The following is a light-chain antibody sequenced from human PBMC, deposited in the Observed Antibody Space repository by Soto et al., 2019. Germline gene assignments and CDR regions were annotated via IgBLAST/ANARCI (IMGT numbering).Light chain of an antibody. CDR3: QEYKNWPPMNT. CDR2: GAS. Sequence: EIVMTQSPATLSASPGERATLSCTASQSVSSNLAWYQQKPGQAPGLLIYGASTRATGIAARFSGSGSGTESTLTISSLESEDYAVYYCQEYKNWPPMNTFGQGAKLEIK. CDR1: QSVSSN. J-gene: IGKJ2*01. V-gene: IGKV3-15*01.